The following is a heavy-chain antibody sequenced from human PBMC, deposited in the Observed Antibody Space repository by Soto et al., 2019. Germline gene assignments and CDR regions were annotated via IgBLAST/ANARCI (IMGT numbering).Heavy chain of an antibody. CDR1: GFSLNIYA. V-gene: IGHV1-58*01. CDR3: AAGPPYDFWSGYRFYFDY. J-gene: IGHJ4*02. Sequence: LCCEACGFSLNIYAVEWLRHDSRKRLEWIGWIVVGSGNTNYAQKFQERVTITRDMSTSTAYMELSSLRSEDTAVYYCAAGPPYDFWSGYRFYFDYWGQGTLVTVSS. CDR2: IVVGSGNT. D-gene: IGHD3-3*01.